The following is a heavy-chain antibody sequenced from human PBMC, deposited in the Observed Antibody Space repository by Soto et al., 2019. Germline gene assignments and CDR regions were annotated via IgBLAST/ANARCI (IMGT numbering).Heavy chain of an antibody. CDR2: ISAYNGNT. Sequence: ASVKVSCKASGYTFTSYGISWVRQAPGQGLEWMGWISAYNGNTNYAQKLQGRVTMTTDTSTSTAYMELRSLRSDGTAVYYCARENRERGYSYVREYYYYYMDVWGKGTTVTVSS. V-gene: IGHV1-18*01. D-gene: IGHD5-18*01. CDR3: ARENRERGYSYVREYYYYYMDV. J-gene: IGHJ6*03. CDR1: GYTFTSYG.